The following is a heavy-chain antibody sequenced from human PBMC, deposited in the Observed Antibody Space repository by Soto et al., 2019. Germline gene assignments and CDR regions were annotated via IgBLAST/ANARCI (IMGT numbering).Heavy chain of an antibody. CDR1: GGSINSGDYY. V-gene: IGHV4-30-4*01. CDR3: ARLYTGYEAFDY. D-gene: IGHD5-12*01. CDR2: IYYSGST. Sequence: PSETLALTCSFSGGSINSGDYYWSWIRQSPGKGLEWIGYIYYSGSTYYNPSLKSRSTISIDTSKNQFFLDVDSVTAADTAVYYCARLYTGYEAFDYWGQGTMVTVSS. J-gene: IGHJ4*02.